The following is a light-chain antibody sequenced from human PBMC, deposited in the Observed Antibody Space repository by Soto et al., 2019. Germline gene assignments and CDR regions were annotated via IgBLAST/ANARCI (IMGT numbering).Light chain of an antibody. Sequence: EIVMTQYPATLSVSPGERATLSCRASQSVSSNLAWYQQKPGQAPRLLIYGASTRATGIPARFSGSGSGTEFTLTISSLKSEDFAVYYCQQYNTWRTFGQGTQVDIK. V-gene: IGKV3-15*01. CDR1: QSVSSN. CDR2: GAS. J-gene: IGKJ1*01. CDR3: QQYNTWRT.